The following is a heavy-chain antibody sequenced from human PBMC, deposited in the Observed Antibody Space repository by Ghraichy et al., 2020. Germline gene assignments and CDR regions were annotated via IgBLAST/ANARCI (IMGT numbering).Heavy chain of an antibody. V-gene: IGHV3-74*01. Sequence: GGSLRLSCAASGLTFSSYWMHWARQAPGKGLEWVSHIKTDGSTTNYADSVRGRFTISRDNAKNTLYLQMNSLRADDTAVYYCSTSPRADRGNYWGQGTLVTVSS. CDR3: STSPRADRGNY. J-gene: IGHJ4*02. D-gene: IGHD3-10*01. CDR2: IKTDGSTT. CDR1: GLTFSSYW.